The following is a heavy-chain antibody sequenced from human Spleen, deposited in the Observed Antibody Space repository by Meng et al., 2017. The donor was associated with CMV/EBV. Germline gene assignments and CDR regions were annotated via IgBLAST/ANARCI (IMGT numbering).Heavy chain of an antibody. Sequence: SLKISCATSGFTFDDYAIHWVRQAPGKGLEWVSGISWDSGGIAYADSVKGRFTISRDNAKNSLYLQMNSLGAEDTALYYCAKSSSGYYYLGWFDPWGQGTLVTVS. D-gene: IGHD3-22*01. J-gene: IGHJ5*02. CDR1: GFTFDDYA. V-gene: IGHV3-9*01. CDR3: AKSSSGYYYLGWFDP. CDR2: ISWDSGGI.